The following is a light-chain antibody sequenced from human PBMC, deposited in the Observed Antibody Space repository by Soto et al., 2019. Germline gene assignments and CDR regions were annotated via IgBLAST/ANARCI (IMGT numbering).Light chain of an antibody. Sequence: DIQMTQSPSSLSASVGDRVTITCRASQSISRYLNWYQQKPGKAPNXLIYVASSLQSEVPSRFSASESGTDGTLNFTSLQPEDCETYDGQQSYGTPITFGQGTRLEIK. CDR2: VAS. J-gene: IGKJ5*01. CDR3: QQSYGTPIT. CDR1: QSISRY. V-gene: IGKV1-39*01.